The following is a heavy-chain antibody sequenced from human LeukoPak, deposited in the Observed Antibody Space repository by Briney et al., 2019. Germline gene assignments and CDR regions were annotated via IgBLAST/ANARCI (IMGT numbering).Heavy chain of an antibody. D-gene: IGHD5-18*01. CDR3: ARDGGVSYGYSNYYMDV. Sequence: SETLSLTCAVYGGSFSGYYWSWIRQPPGKGLEWIGEINHSGSTNYNPSLKSRVTISVDTSKNQFSLKLSSVTAADTAVYYCARDGGVSYGYSNYYMDVWGKGTTVTISS. J-gene: IGHJ6*03. V-gene: IGHV4-34*01. CDR2: INHSGST. CDR1: GGSFSGYY.